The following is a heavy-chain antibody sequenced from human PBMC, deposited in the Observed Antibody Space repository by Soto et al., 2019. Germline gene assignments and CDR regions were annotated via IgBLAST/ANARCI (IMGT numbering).Heavy chain of an antibody. CDR2: IRSKAYGGTT. D-gene: IGHD6-6*01. Sequence: GGSLRLSCTASGFTFGDYAMSWFRQAPGKGLEWVGFIRSKAYGGTTEYAASVKGRFTISRDDSKSIAYLQMNSLKTEDTAVYYCTRGGSRIAARPYDYWGQGTLVTVSS. CDR3: TRGGSRIAARPYDY. CDR1: GFTFGDYA. V-gene: IGHV3-49*03. J-gene: IGHJ4*02.